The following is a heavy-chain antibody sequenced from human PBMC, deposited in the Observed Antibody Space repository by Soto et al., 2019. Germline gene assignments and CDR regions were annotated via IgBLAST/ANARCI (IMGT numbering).Heavy chain of an antibody. CDR2: ISTTSSSI. J-gene: IGHJ4*02. V-gene: IGHV3-48*02. CDR1: GFTFSSYR. Sequence: EVQLVQSGGGLVQPGGSLRLSCAASGFTFSSYRMNWVRQAPGKGLEWISYISTTSSSIYYADSVKGRFTISRDNAKNSLFLQMNSLRDEDTAVYYCARKGVAFDYWGQGALVTVSS. D-gene: IGHD3-3*01. CDR3: ARKGVAFDY.